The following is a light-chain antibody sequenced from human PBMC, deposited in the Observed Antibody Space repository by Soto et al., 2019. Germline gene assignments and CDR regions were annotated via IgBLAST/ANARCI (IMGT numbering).Light chain of an antibody. J-gene: IGKJ1*01. Sequence: VLTQSPGTLSLSPGDRATISCRASQSVSSTYLAWYQQKPGQAPRLLIYGASSRATGIPDRFSGSGSGTDFTLTIIRLEPEDFAVYYCQQFGSSPRTFGQGTKVEI. V-gene: IGKV3-20*01. CDR1: QSVSSTY. CDR3: QQFGSSPRT. CDR2: GAS.